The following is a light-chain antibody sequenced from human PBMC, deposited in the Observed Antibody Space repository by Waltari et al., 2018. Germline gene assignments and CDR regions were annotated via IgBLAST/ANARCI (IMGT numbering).Light chain of an antibody. CDR2: GDS. J-gene: IGLJ2*01. CDR1: ISNIGGNT. V-gene: IGLV1-44*01. CDR3: AAWDDSLNGVV. Sequence: QSVLAQPPSASGTPGQRVTISCSGSISNIGGNTINWYQQLPGTAPKVLIYGDSQWPSGVPGRFSGSKSGTSASLAISGLQSEDEGDYYCAAWDDSLNGVVFGGGTKLTVL.